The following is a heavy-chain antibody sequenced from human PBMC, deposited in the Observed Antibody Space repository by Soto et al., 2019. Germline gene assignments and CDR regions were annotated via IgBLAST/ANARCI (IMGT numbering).Heavy chain of an antibody. Sequence: QVQLVQSGAEVKKPGASVKVSCKASGYTFTSYGISWVRPAPGQGLEWMGWISAYNGNTNYAQKLQGRVPMTRDISTSTAYMELRRLRSDDTAVYYCARLLAAAGDYYYYYMDVWGKGTTVTVAS. D-gene: IGHD6-13*01. CDR3: ARLLAAAGDYYYYYMDV. CDR2: ISAYNGNT. J-gene: IGHJ6*03. CDR1: GYTFTSYG. V-gene: IGHV1-18*01.